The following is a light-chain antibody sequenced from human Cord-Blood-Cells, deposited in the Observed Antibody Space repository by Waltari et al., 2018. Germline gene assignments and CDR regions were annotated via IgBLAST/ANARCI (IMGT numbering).Light chain of an antibody. CDR2: EGS. J-gene: IGLJ2*01. Sequence: SALTQPASVSGSPGQSLTISCTGTSSDVGSYNLVPCYQQHPGKAPKRMIYEGSKRPSGVSNRFSGSKSGNTASLTISGLQAEDEADYYCCSYAGSSTYVVFGGGTKLTVL. CDR1: SSDVGSYNL. V-gene: IGLV2-23*01. CDR3: CSYAGSSTYVV.